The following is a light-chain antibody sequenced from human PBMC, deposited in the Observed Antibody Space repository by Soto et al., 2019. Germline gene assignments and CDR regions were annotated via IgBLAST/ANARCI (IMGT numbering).Light chain of an antibody. V-gene: IGKV3-15*01. CDR1: QSVSSN. CDR3: QQYDNWPLT. CDR2: GAS. J-gene: IGKJ4*01. Sequence: EVVMTQSPATLSVSPGEGATLSCRASQSVSSNLAWYQQKPGQAPRLLFFGASTRATGIPARFSGSGSGTECTLTITSLQSEDFAVYYCQQYDNWPLTFGGGTKVEIK.